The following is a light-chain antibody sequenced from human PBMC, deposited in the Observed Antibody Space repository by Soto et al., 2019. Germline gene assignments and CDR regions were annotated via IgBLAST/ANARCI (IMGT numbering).Light chain of an antibody. Sequence: AIRMTQSPSSFSASTGDRVTITCRASQGISSYLAWYQQKPGKAPKLLIYAASTLQSGVPSRFSGSGSGTDFILTISCLQSEDFATYYCQQYYSYPQGFTFGPGTKVDIK. J-gene: IGKJ3*01. CDR2: AAS. CDR1: QGISSY. V-gene: IGKV1-8*01. CDR3: QQYYSYPQGFT.